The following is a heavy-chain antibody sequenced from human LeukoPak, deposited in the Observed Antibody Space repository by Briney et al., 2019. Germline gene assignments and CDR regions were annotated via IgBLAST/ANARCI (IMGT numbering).Heavy chain of an antibody. CDR3: ARDSVEKPI. J-gene: IGHJ3*02. CDR2: IYYSGST. V-gene: IGHV4-34*01. CDR1: GGSFSGYY. D-gene: IGHD3-10*01. Sequence: SETLSLTCAVYGGSFSGYYWSWIRQPPGKGLEWIGSIYYSGSTCYNPSLKSRVTISVDTSKNQFSLKLSSVTAADTAVYYCARDSVEKPIWGQGTMVTVSS.